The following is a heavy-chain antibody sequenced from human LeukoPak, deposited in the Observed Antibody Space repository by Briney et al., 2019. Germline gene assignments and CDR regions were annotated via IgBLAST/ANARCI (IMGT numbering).Heavy chain of an antibody. Sequence: SETLSLTCAVYGGSFSGYYWSWIRQPPGKGLEWIGEINHSGSTNYNPSLKSRVTISVDTSKNQFSLKLSSVTAADTAVYCCARGSRIAAAGTIDYWGQGTLVTVSS. CDR3: ARGSRIAAAGTIDY. V-gene: IGHV4-34*01. J-gene: IGHJ4*02. D-gene: IGHD6-13*01. CDR1: GGSFSGYY. CDR2: INHSGST.